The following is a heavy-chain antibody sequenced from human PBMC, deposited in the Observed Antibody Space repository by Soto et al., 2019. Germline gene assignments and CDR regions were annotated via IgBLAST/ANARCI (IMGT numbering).Heavy chain of an antibody. CDR3: AKVGAVLLDPFDV. CDR1: GFTFSSFA. V-gene: IGHV3-23*01. D-gene: IGHD1-26*01. Sequence: GQLLESGGGMVQPGGSLRLSCAASGFTFSSFAMNWVRLPPGRGLERVAAVTSSASSTHYADSVKGRFTISRDNSKNTLYLHMNSLRADDTAVYYYAKVGAVLLDPFDVWGQGTMVTVSS. CDR2: VTSSASST. J-gene: IGHJ3*01.